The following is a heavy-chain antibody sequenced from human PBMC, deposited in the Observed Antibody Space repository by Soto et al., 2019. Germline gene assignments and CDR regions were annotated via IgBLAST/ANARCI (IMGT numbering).Heavy chain of an antibody. D-gene: IGHD6-19*01. Sequence: VASVKVSCKASGYTFTSYYMHWVRQAPGQGLEWMGIINPSGGSTSYAQKFQGRVTMTRDTSTSTVYMELSSLRSEDTAVYYCAISHRSGWPPSSLDYWGQGTLVTVSS. CDR2: INPSGGST. V-gene: IGHV1-46*01. J-gene: IGHJ4*02. CDR3: AISHRSGWPPSSLDY. CDR1: GYTFTSYY.